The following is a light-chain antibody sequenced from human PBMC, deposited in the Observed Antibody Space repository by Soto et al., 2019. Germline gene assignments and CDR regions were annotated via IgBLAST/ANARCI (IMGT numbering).Light chain of an antibody. V-gene: IGKV1-13*02. CDR3: QQFNTYPALT. CDR2: DVS. Sequence: IQLTQSPSSLSASVGDRVTITCRASQGISSALAWYQQKPGKSPNLLIYDVSSLESGVPSRFSGSGSGTDFTLTISSLQPEDFATYYCQQFNTYPALTFGGGTKVDIK. CDR1: QGISSA. J-gene: IGKJ4*01.